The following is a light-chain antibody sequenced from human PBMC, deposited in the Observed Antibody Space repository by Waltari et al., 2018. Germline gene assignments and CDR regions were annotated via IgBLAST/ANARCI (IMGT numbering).Light chain of an antibody. CDR2: EVS. CDR3: SSFTTSHTLL. V-gene: IGLV2-14*01. Sequence: QSALTQPASVSGTPGQSITISCTGTSSDVGHYNYVSWYQQHSGKAPTLIIYEVSHRPPGISYRFSASKSGNTASLTITGLQTEDEADYYGSSFTTSHTLLFGGGTKLTV. CDR1: SSDVGHYNY. J-gene: IGLJ2*01.